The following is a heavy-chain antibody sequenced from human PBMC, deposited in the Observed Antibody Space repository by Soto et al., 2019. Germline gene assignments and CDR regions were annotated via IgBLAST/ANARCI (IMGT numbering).Heavy chain of an antibody. CDR3: ARDPLPYSSGWYYYYYGSDV. CDR2: ISAYNGNT. D-gene: IGHD6-19*01. CDR1: GYTFTSYG. J-gene: IGHJ6*02. Sequence: QVQLVQSGAEVKKPGASVKVSCTASGYTFTSYGISWVRQAPGQGLEWMGWISAYNGNTNYAQKLQGRVTMTTDTSTSTAYMELRSLRADDTAVYYCARDPLPYSSGWYYYYYGSDVWGQGTTVTVSS. V-gene: IGHV1-18*01.